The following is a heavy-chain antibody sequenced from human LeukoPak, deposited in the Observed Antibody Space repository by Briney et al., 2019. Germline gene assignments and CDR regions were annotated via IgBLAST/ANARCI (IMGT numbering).Heavy chain of an antibody. CDR2: IRGAEGGT. J-gene: IGHJ4*02. CDR1: GFTINTFT. V-gene: IGHV3-23*01. D-gene: IGHD6-19*01. Sequence: GGSLRLSCAASGFTINTFTMNWVRQAPGKGLEWVSTIRGAEGGTYYADSVRGRFTISRDNFENTLYLQMNYLREEDTALYYCAKAFSSGWSPFDYWGQGALVTVSS. CDR3: AKAFSSGWSPFDY.